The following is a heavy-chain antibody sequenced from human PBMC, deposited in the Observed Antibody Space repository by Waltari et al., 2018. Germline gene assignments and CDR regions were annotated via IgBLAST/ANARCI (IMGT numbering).Heavy chain of an antibody. CDR3: ARQWKD. V-gene: IGHV4-39*01. J-gene: IGHJ4*02. Sequence: QLQMQESGTGLVKPSETLSLTCTVSGGSISSSSYYWGWIRQPPVKGLVWIGSIYSSGSTYYNPSLKSRVTISVDTSKNQFSLKLSSVTAADTAVYYCARQWKDWGQGTLVTVSS. D-gene: IGHD1-1*01. CDR2: IYSSGST. CDR1: GGSISSSSYY.